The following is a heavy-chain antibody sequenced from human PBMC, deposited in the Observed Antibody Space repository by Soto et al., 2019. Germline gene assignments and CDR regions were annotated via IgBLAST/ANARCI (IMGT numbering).Heavy chain of an antibody. J-gene: IGHJ3*02. Sequence: EVQLVESGGGLVQPGGSLRLSCAASGFTFSSYSMNWVRQAPGKGLEWVSYISSSSSTIYYADSVKGRFTISRDNAKNSLYMQMNSLRDEDTAVYYCAREEAYCGGDCSRSDIDAFDIWGQGKMVTVSS. CDR1: GFTFSSYS. CDR2: ISSSSSTI. V-gene: IGHV3-48*02. CDR3: AREEAYCGGDCSRSDIDAFDI. D-gene: IGHD2-21*02.